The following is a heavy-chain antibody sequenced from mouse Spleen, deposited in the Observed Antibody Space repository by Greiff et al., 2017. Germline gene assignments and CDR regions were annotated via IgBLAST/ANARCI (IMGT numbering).Heavy chain of an antibody. D-gene: IGHD1-1*01. J-gene: IGHJ1*01. CDR3: ARSDYDGSFYWYFDV. V-gene: IGHV1-59*01. CDR2: IDPSDSYT. Sequence: QVQLQQPGAELVRPGTSVKLSCKASGYTFTSYWMHWVKQRPGQGLEWIGVIDPSDSYTNYNQKFKGKATLTVDTSSSTAYMQLSSLTSEDSAVYYCARSDYDGSFYWYFDVWGAGTTVTVSS. CDR1: GYTFTSYW.